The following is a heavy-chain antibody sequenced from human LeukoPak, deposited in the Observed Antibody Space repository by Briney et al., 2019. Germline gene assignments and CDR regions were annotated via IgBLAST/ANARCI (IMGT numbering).Heavy chain of an antibody. D-gene: IGHD3-22*01. V-gene: IGHV3-33*01. J-gene: IGHJ4*02. CDR3: ARDQVPYYDSSGYLH. CDR2: IWYDGSNK. Sequence: PGGSLRLSCAASGFTFSSYGMHWVRQAPGKGLEWVAVIWYDGSNKYYADSVKGRFTISRDNSKNTLYLQMNSLRAEDTAVYYCARDQVPYYDSSGYLHWSQGTLVTVSS. CDR1: GFTFSSYG.